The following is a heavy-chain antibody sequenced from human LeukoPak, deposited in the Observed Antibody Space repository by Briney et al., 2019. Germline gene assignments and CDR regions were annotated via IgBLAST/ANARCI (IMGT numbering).Heavy chain of an antibody. J-gene: IGHJ4*02. D-gene: IGHD3-10*01. Sequence: GASVKVSCKASGYTFTSYAMNWVRQAPGQGLEWMGWINTNTGNPTYAQGFTGRFVFSLDTSVSTAYLQISSLKAEDTAVYYCAGPERYYGSGSYYPPSVYWGQGTLVTVSS. CDR3: AGPERYYGSGSYYPPSVY. CDR2: INTNTGNP. V-gene: IGHV7-4-1*02. CDR1: GYTFTSYA.